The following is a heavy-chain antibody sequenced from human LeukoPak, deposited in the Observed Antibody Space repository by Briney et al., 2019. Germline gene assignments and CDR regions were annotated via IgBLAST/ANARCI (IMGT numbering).Heavy chain of an antibody. D-gene: IGHD1-26*01. CDR1: GFTFSSYR. CDR2: IKQDGSEK. CDR3: AKDVGKWESLHFFDY. J-gene: IGHJ4*02. V-gene: IGHV3-7*03. Sequence: SGGSLRLSCAASGFTFSSYRMSWVRQAPGKGLEWVANIKQDGSEKYYVDSVKGRFTISRDNAKNTLYLQMNSLRGDDTAVYYCAKDVGKWESLHFFDYWGQGTLVTVSS.